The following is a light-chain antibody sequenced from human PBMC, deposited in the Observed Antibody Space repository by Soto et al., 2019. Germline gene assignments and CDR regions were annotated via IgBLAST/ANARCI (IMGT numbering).Light chain of an antibody. CDR3: QQRSNWPLT. Sequence: LCTHAPYTLALSPGERATPSSRAGQSVSSYLAWYQQKPGQAPRLLIYDASNRATGIPARFSGSGSGTDFTLTISSLEPEDFAVYYCQQRSNWPLTFGGGTKVDIK. J-gene: IGKJ4*01. V-gene: IGKV3-11*01. CDR2: DAS. CDR1: QSVSSY.